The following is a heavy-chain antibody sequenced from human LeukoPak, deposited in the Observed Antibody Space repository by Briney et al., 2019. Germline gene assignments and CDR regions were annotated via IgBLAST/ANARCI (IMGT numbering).Heavy chain of an antibody. V-gene: IGHV3-7*01. Sequence: GGSLRLSCAASGFTFSSYWMNWARQAPGKGLEWMASINHNGNVNYYVDSVKGRFTISRDNAKNSLYLQMNSLRAEDTAVYYCARVRDITMIVVVRRLDYWGQGTLVTASS. CDR1: GFTFSSYW. CDR2: INHNGNVN. J-gene: IGHJ4*02. D-gene: IGHD3-22*01. CDR3: ARVRDITMIVVVRRLDY.